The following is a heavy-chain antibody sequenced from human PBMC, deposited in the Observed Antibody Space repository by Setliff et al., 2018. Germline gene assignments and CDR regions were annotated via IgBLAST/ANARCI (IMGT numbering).Heavy chain of an antibody. Sequence: SVKVSCKASGGTFSSYAIRWVRQAPGQGLEWMGWIIPILGIANYAQKFQGRVTITAAESTRRADMELRSLRSDDTAVYYCAREVPYDILTCYYRGLLDVWGKGTMGTGSS. CDR2: IIPILGIA. D-gene: IGHD3-9*01. CDR1: GGTFSSYA. V-gene: IGHV1-69*10. J-gene: IGHJ6*04. CDR3: AREVPYDILTCYYRGLLDV.